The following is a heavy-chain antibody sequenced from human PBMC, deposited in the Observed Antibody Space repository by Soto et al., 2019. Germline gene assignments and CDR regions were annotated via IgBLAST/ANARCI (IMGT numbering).Heavy chain of an antibody. V-gene: IGHV3-23*01. D-gene: IGHD2-2*01. CDR2: ISGSGGST. CDR3: ANAYCSSTSCYGTRYFQH. Sequence: VGSLRLSCASSGFTFSSYAMSLVRQAPGKGLEWVSAISGSGGSTYYADSVKGRFTISRDNSKNTLYLQMNSLRAEDTAVYYCANAYCSSTSCYGTRYFQHWGQGTLVTVSS. J-gene: IGHJ1*01. CDR1: GFTFSSYA.